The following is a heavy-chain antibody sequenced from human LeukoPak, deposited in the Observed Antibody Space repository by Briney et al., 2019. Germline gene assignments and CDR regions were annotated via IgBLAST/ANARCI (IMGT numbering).Heavy chain of an antibody. CDR2: ISYDGSNK. J-gene: IGHJ4*02. CDR3: AKDPRYFDWSTPSSYFDS. V-gene: IGHV3-30*18. Sequence: GRSLRLSCAASGFTFITYGMHWVRQAPGKGLEWVAVISYDGSNKYYADSVKGRFTISRDNSKNTLYLQMNSLRAEDTAVYHCAKDPRYFDWSTPSSYFDSWGQGAVVTVPS. D-gene: IGHD3-9*01. CDR1: GFTFITYG.